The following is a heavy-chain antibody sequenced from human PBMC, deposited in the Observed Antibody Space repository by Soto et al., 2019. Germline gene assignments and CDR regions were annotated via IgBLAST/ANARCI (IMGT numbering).Heavy chain of an antibody. Sequence: GASLTITCNGSGYNFAVYWFRSVCQMPGKGLEWMGMIYTGDSDTRYSPFFQGQVTISVDKSISTAYLQGGSLKASDTAMYYCARGWKGGGDAFGIWRRGTMVTVS. J-gene: IGHJ3*02. CDR1: GYNFAVYW. V-gene: IGHV5-51*01. CDR2: IYTGDSDT. CDR3: ARGWKGGGDAFGI. D-gene: IGHD1-1*01.